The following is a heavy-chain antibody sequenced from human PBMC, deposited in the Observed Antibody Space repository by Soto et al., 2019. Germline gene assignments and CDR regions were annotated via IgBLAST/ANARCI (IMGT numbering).Heavy chain of an antibody. J-gene: IGHJ4*02. CDR3: AKEMYPRTVLDSSSTLGDY. CDR2: MSYAGTYK. Sequence: QVQLVESGGGVVQPGRSLSLSCAVSGFTFSDYGMHWVRQAPGKGLEWVAVMSYAGTYKYYADSVKGRFTISRDLSGNTLFLQMNSLRLEDTAVYFCAKEMYPRTVLDSSSTLGDYWGQGTLVTVSS. CDR1: GFTFSDYG. D-gene: IGHD6-6*01. V-gene: IGHV3-30*18.